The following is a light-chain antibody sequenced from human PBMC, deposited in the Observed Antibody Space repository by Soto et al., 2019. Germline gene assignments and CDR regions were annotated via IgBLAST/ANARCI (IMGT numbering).Light chain of an antibody. CDR1: QSVLYSSNNKNY. CDR2: WAS. V-gene: IGKV4-1*01. Sequence: DIVMTQSPDSLAASLGERATINCKSSQSVLYSSNNKNYLAWYQQKPGQPPKLLIYWASTRESGVPDRFSGSVSGTDFTLTISSLQAEDVAVYYCQHHRTFGQGTKVEIK. CDR3: QHHRT. J-gene: IGKJ1*01.